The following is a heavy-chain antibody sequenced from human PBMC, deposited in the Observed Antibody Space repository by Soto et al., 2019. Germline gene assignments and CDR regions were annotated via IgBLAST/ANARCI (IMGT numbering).Heavy chain of an antibody. J-gene: IGHJ6*02. D-gene: IGHD5-12*01. Sequence: ASVKVSCKASGYTFTSYGFSWVRQVPGQGLEWMGWISAYNGNTNYAQKLQGRVTMTTDTSTSTAYMELRSLRSDDTAVYYCASSIVATMGSYYYYGMDVWGQGTTVTVSS. CDR2: ISAYNGNT. CDR1: GYTFTSYG. CDR3: ASSIVATMGSYYYYGMDV. V-gene: IGHV1-18*01.